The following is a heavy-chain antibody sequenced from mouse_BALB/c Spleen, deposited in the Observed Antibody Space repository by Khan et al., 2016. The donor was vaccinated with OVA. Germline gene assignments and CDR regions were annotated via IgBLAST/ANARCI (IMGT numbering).Heavy chain of an antibody. CDR3: ARKDDYDEGLAY. CDR2: IWSGGTT. Sequence: QVQLKESGPGLVQPSQSLSITCTVSGFSLTTYCVHWVSQSPGKGLEWLGVIWSGGTTAYCDAFIYRLSTTTANSKSHVFFNKNSRQANNTAIYYWARKDDYDEGLAYGGQGTLVTVSA. CDR1: GFSLTTYC. V-gene: IGHV2-2*02. D-gene: IGHD2-4*01. J-gene: IGHJ3*01.